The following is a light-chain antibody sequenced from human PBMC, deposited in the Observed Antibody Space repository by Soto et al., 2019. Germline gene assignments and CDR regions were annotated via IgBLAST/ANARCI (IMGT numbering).Light chain of an antibody. CDR2: SAS. CDR3: QHGYIAPYS. CDR1: QDINVY. Sequence: DIQMTQSPSSVSASIGDTVTITCRASQDINVYLNWYQQKPGEVPKLLIYSASTLHSGVPSRFTGSGSETDFTHTFRSLQPEDFATYYCQHGYIAPYSFGQGTKVDI. V-gene: IGKV1-39*01. J-gene: IGKJ2*03.